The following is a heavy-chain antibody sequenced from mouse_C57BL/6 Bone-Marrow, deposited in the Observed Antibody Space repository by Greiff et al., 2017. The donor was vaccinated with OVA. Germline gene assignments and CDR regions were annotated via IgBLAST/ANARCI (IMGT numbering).Heavy chain of an antibody. CDR3: ASPFYDGYYEAWFAY. V-gene: IGHV5-9*01. J-gene: IGHJ3*01. Sequence: EVMLVESGGGLVKPGGSLKLSCAASGFTFSSYTMSWVRQTPEKRLEWVATISGGGGNTYYPDSVKGRFTISRDNAKNTLYLQMSRLRSEDTALYYCASPFYDGYYEAWFAYWGQGTLVTVSA. D-gene: IGHD2-3*01. CDR2: ISGGGGNT. CDR1: GFTFSSYT.